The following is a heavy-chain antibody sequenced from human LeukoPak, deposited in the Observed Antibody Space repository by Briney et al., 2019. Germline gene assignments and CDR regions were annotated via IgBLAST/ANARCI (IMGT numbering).Heavy chain of an antibody. V-gene: IGHV3-30*02. CDR1: GFTFSSYG. J-gene: IGHJ4*02. D-gene: IGHD5-24*01. CDR3: ARETPRRGETRDGYR. CDR2: IRFDASNE. Sequence: GGSLRLSCAASGFTFSSYGMHWVRQAPGKGLEWVASIRFDASNEYYADSVKGRFTISRDNPKNLLFLQINSLRVEDTAVYYCARETPRRGETRDGYRWGQGTVVTVSS.